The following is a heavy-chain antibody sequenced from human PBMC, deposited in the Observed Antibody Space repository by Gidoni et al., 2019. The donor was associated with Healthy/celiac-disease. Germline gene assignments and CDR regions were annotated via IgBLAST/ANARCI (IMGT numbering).Heavy chain of an antibody. CDR3: ARGYDFWSGYYSGALDV. V-gene: IGHV3-13*01. CDR2: IGTAGDT. CDR1: GFTFSSYD. Sequence: EVQLVESGGGLVQPGGSLRLSCAASGFTFSSYDMHWVRQATGKGLEWVSAIGTAGDTYYPGSVKGRFTISRENAKNSLYLQMNSLRAGDTAVYYCARGYDFWSGYYSGALDVWGKGTTVTVSS. J-gene: IGHJ6*04. D-gene: IGHD3-3*01.